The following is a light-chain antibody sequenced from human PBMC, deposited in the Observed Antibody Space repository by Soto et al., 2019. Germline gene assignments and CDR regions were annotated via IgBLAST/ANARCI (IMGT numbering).Light chain of an antibody. J-gene: IGKJ1*01. CDR2: LGS. Sequence: IVMTQSPLSLPVTPGEPASISCRSSQSLLHSNGYNYLDWYLQKPGQSPQLLIYLGSNRASGVPYRFSGSGSGTDFTLKISRVEAEDVGVSYCMQALQTPWTFVQGTKVEIK. V-gene: IGKV2-28*01. CDR3: MQALQTPWT. CDR1: QSLLHSNGYNY.